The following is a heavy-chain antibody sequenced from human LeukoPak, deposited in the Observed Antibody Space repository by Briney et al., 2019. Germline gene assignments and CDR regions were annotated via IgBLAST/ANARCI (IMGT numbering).Heavy chain of an antibody. Sequence: GASVKVCCKASGGTFSSYAISWVRQAPGQGLEWMGRIIPIFGIANYAQKFQGRVTITADKSTSTAYMELSSLRSEDTAVYYCAREGYYYDSSGYYHFDYWGQGTLVTVSS. CDR1: GGTFSSYA. V-gene: IGHV1-69*04. CDR2: IIPIFGIA. D-gene: IGHD3-22*01. J-gene: IGHJ4*02. CDR3: AREGYYYDSSGYYHFDY.